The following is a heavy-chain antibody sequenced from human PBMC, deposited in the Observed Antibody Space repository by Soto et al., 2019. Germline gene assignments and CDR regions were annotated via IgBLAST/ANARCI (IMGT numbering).Heavy chain of an antibody. V-gene: IGHV3-21*01. J-gene: IGHJ6*02. CDR3: ARDPVDYCSSTSCYMGAYYYYYYGMDV. CDR2: ISSSSSYI. D-gene: IGHD2-2*02. Sequence: PGWSLRLSCASSVFTFISYSMNWVRQAPGKGLEWVSSISSSSSYIYYADSVKGRFTISRDDAKNSLYLQMNSLRAEDTAVYYCARDPVDYCSSTSCYMGAYYYYYYGMDVWGQGATVTVSS. CDR1: VFTFISYS.